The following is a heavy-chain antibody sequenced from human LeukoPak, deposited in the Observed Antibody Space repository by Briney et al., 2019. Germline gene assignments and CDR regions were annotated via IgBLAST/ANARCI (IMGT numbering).Heavy chain of an antibody. J-gene: IGHJ6*04. CDR2: IIPIFGTA. CDR1: GGTFSSYA. D-gene: IGHD2-2*01. Sequence: SVKVSCKASGGTFSSYAISWVRQAPGQGLEWMGGIIPIFGTANYAQKFQGRVTITADKSTSTAYMELSSLRSEDTAVYYCASPSPTRCSSTSCSGTTHKNYYGMDVWGKGTTVTVSS. V-gene: IGHV1-69*06. CDR3: ASPSPTRCSSTSCSGTTHKNYYGMDV.